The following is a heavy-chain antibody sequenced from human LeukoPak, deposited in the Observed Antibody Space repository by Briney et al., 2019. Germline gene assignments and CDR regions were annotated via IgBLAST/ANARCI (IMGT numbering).Heavy chain of an antibody. CDR1: GYTFTGYY. D-gene: IGHD6-13*01. CDR3: ARDLVISSWYSDYYYYGMDV. CDR2: INPNSGGT. J-gene: IGHJ6*02. Sequence: ASVKVSCKASGYTFTGYYMHWVRQAPGQGLEWMGWINPNSGGTNYAQKFRGWVTMTRDTSISTAYMELSRLRSDDTAVYYCARDLVISSWYSDYYYYGMDVWGQGTTVTVSS. V-gene: IGHV1-2*04.